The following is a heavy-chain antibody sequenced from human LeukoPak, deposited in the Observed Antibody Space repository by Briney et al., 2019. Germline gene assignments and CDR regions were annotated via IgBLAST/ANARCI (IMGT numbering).Heavy chain of an antibody. CDR3: ARDDSRTGQYNWFFDL. CDR2: IHYTGST. J-gene: IGHJ2*01. D-gene: IGHD6-6*01. Sequence: MASETLSLTCTVSGGSLSGSSHYWGWIRQPPGEGLEWIGSIHYTGSTYYNPSLKSRVTMSVDTSNNQFSLNLNSVTAADTAIFYCARDDSRTGQYNWFFDLWGSGTLVTVSS. V-gene: IGHV4-39*07. CDR1: GGSLSGSSHY.